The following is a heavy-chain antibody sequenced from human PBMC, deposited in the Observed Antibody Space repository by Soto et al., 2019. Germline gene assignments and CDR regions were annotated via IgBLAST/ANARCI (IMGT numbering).Heavy chain of an antibody. Sequence: QVQLVQSGAEVKKPGASVKVSCKASGYTFTSYDINSVRQATGQGLQWMGWMYPNSGNTGYEQKFQGRVTMTRNTAISTAYMELSSLRSEDTAVYDWARGGRPYNPRVYWFDPWGQGPLVTVSS. CDR2: MYPNSGNT. D-gene: IGHD1-1*01. CDR3: ARGGRPYNPRVYWFDP. J-gene: IGHJ5*02. V-gene: IGHV1-8*01. CDR1: GYTFTSYD.